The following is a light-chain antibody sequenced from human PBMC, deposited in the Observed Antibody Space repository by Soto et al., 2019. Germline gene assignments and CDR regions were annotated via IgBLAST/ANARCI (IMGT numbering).Light chain of an antibody. CDR2: DVS. CDR3: ISYTSSSCRAV. Sequence: QSALTQPASVSGSPGQSITISGTGTSSDVGGYNYVSWYQQHPGKAPKLMIYDVSNRPSGVSNRFSGSKSGNTASLTISGLQAEDEADYYCISYTSSSCRAVFGGGTQVTVL. J-gene: IGLJ7*01. V-gene: IGLV2-14*01. CDR1: SSDVGGYNY.